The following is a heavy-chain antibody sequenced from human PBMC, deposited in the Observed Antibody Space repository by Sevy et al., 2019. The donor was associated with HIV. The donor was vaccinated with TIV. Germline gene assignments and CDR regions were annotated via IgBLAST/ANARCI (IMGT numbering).Heavy chain of an antibody. D-gene: IGHD3-16*01. CDR1: GFTFSSYE. CDR2: ITGSSNTI. J-gene: IGHJ4*02. Sequence: GGSLRLSCAASGFTFSSYEMNWVRQAPGKGLEWVSYITGSSNTIYYADSVEGRFTISRDNAKNSLYLQMNSLRAEDTAIYYCAREGSGGSQNYAIDYWGQGILVTVSS. V-gene: IGHV3-48*03. CDR3: AREGSGGSQNYAIDY.